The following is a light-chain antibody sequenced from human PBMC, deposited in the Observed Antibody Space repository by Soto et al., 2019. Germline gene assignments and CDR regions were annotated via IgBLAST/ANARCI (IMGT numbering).Light chain of an antibody. CDR1: NSDVGRYNS. CDR3: FSYTANDNWV. J-gene: IGLJ3*02. CDR2: AVR. Sequence: QSVLTQPHSVSGSPGQSVTISCTGTNSDVGRYNSVSRYQQLPGKAPQLIISAVRQRPSGVPDRFSGSKSGNTASLTISGLQTDDEADYFCFSYTANDNWVFGGGTKLTVL. V-gene: IGLV2-11*01.